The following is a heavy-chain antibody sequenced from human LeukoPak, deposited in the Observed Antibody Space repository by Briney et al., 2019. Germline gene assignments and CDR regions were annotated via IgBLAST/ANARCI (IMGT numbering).Heavy chain of an antibody. CDR3: ARDSTYYDFWSGYHY. CDR2: ISSSSSYI. Sequence: PGGSLRLSCAASGFTLSSYSMNWVRQAPGKGLEWVSSISSSSSYIYYADSVKGRFTISRDNAKNSLYLQMNSLRAEDTAVYYCARDSTYYDFWSGYHYWGQGTLVTVSS. D-gene: IGHD3-3*01. J-gene: IGHJ4*02. V-gene: IGHV3-21*01. CDR1: GFTLSSYS.